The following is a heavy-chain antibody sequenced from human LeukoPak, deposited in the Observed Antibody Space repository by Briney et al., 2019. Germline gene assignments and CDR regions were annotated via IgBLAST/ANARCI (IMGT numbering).Heavy chain of an antibody. CDR2: INPNSGGT. Sequence: ASVKVSCKXSGYTFTGYYMHWVRQAPGQGLEWMGWINPNSGGTNYSQKFQGRVTMTRDTSISTAYMELSRLRSDDTAVYYCGRGGIYDILTGYTVGDYWGQGTLVTVSS. J-gene: IGHJ4*02. V-gene: IGHV1-2*02. CDR1: GYTFTGYY. CDR3: GRGGIYDILTGYTVGDY. D-gene: IGHD3-9*01.